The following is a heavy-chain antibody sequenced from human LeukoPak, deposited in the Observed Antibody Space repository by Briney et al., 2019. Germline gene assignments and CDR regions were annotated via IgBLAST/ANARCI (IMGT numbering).Heavy chain of an antibody. V-gene: IGHV3-74*01. Sequence: PGGSLRLSCAASGFTFSSYWMHWFRQAPGKGLVRVSRIKSDGSSTNYADSVKGRFTVSRDNAKNTLYLQMNSLRAEDTAVYYCARDGANFYWGQGALVTVSS. J-gene: IGHJ4*02. CDR2: IKSDGSST. CDR3: ARDGANFY. D-gene: IGHD4/OR15-4a*01. CDR1: GFTFSSYW.